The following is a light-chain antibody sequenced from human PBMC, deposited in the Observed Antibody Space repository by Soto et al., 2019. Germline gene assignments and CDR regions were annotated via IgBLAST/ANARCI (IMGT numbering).Light chain of an antibody. CDR3: QQYGSSPPGT. CDR1: QSVSSSY. Sequence: EIVLTQSPGTLSLSPGERATLSCRASQSVSSSYLAWYQQKPGQSHRLLIYGPSSRATAIPDRFSGSGSGTDFTLTISRLEPEDFAVYYCQQYGSSPPGTFGQGTELEIK. CDR2: GPS. J-gene: IGKJ2*01. V-gene: IGKV3-20*01.